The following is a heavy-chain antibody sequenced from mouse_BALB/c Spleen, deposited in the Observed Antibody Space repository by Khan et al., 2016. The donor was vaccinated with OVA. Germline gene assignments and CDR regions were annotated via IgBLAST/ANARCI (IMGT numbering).Heavy chain of an antibody. CDR3: VKKSYYGYGNAWFAY. D-gene: IGHD1-2*01. Sequence: QVQLKESGPGLVAPSQSLSITRPVSGFSLTSYGVSWVRQPPGKGLEWLGVIWGDGNTNYHSALISRLSISKDNSKSQVFLKLNSLQTDDTVTYYCVKKSYYGYGNAWFAYWGQGTLVTVSA. CDR1: GFSLTSYG. V-gene: IGHV2-3*01. CDR2: IWGDGNT. J-gene: IGHJ3*01.